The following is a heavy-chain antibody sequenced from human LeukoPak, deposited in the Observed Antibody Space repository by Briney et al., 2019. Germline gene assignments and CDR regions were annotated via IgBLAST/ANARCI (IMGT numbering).Heavy chain of an antibody. CDR3: ARDEIRDSGSLDY. CDR2: IKQGGGEK. D-gene: IGHD1-26*01. CDR1: GFTFSSYW. V-gene: IGHV3-7*01. Sequence: GGSLRLSCAASGFTFSSYWMSWVRQAPGKGLEWVANIKQGGGEKYYVDSVKGRFTISRDNAKNSLYLQMNSLRAEDTAVYYCARDEIRDSGSLDYWGQGTLVTVSS. J-gene: IGHJ4*02.